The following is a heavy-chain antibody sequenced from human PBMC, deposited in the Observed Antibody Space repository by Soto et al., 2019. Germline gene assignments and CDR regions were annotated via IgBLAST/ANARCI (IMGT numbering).Heavy chain of an antibody. J-gene: IGHJ6*02. V-gene: IGHV4-34*01. CDR2: INHSGST. D-gene: IGHD3-10*01. Sequence: SETLSLTCAVYGGSFSGYYWSWIRQPPGKGLEWIGEINHSGSTNYNPSLKSRVTISVGTSKNQLSLKLSSVTAADTAVYYCARVRVRVTMVRGVAPYYYGMDVWGQGTTVTVSS. CDR3: ARVRVRVTMVRGVAPYYYGMDV. CDR1: GGSFSGYY.